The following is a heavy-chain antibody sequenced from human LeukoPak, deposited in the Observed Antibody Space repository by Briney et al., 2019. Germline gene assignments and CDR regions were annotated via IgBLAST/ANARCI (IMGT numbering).Heavy chain of an antibody. CDR3: ARDPIAGAFDI. CDR1: GFTFSSYS. CDR2: ISSSSSYI. D-gene: IGHD2-21*01. V-gene: IGHV3-21*01. Sequence: GGSLRLSCAASGFTFSSYSRNWVRQAPGKGLDWVSSISSSSSYIYYADSVKGRFTISRDNAKNSLYLQMNSLRAEDTAVYYCARDPIAGAFDIWGQGTMVTVSS. J-gene: IGHJ3*02.